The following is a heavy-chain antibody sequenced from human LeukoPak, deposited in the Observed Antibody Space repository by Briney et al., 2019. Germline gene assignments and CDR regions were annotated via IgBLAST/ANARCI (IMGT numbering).Heavy chain of an antibody. Sequence: PSETLSLTCAVYGGSFSGYYWSWIRQPPGKGLEWIGEINHSGSTNYNPSLKSRVTISVDTSKNQFSLKLSSVTAADTAVYYCARVASRPRVGANRPPHYFDYWGQGTLATVSS. J-gene: IGHJ4*02. V-gene: IGHV4-34*01. D-gene: IGHD1-26*01. CDR2: INHSGST. CDR3: ARVASRPRVGANRPPHYFDY. CDR1: GGSFSGYY.